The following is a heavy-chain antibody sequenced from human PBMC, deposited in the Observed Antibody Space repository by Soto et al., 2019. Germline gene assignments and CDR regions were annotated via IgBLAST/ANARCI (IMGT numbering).Heavy chain of an antibody. CDR2: IYHSGST. CDR3: ARGGDGFDL. CDR1: GDSLTIGGHY. V-gene: IGHV4-31*03. Sequence: QVRLQESGPGLVRPSQTLPLTCSVSGDSLTIGGHYWTWIRQHPGKGLEWIGYIYHSGSTYYSPSLKSRVTISVDTSENQFSLKLTSMTAADTAVYYCARGGDGFDLWGQGKMVTVSS. J-gene: IGHJ3*01.